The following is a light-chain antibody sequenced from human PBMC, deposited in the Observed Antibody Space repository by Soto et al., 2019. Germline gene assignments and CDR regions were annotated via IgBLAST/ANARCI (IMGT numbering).Light chain of an antibody. CDR1: QSISSW. CDR3: QQLG. Sequence: DIQMTQSPSTLSASVGDRVTITCRASQSISSWLAWYQQKPGKAPKLLIYKASSLESGVPSRFSGSGSGTEFTLTISSLQPDDFATYYCQQLGFGQGTKVEIK. CDR2: KAS. V-gene: IGKV1-5*03. J-gene: IGKJ1*01.